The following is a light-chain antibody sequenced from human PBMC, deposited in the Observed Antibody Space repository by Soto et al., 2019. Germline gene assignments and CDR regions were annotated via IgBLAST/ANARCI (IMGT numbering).Light chain of an antibody. J-gene: IGKJ1*01. Sequence: DIVMTQSPDSLAESLGERATINCKSSQSVLYSSNNKNYLAWYQQKPGQPPKLLIYWASTRESGVPDRFSGSGSGTELTLTISSLQAEDVAVYYCQQCYSTPRTFGQGTKVEIK. CDR1: QSVLYSSNNKNY. CDR3: QQCYSTPRT. CDR2: WAS. V-gene: IGKV4-1*01.